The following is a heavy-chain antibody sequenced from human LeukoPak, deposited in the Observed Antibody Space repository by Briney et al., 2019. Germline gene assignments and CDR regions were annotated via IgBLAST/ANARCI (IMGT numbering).Heavy chain of an antibody. D-gene: IGHD4-17*01. CDR1: GYSFTSYW. Sequence: GESLKISCKGSGYSFTSYWIGWVRQMPGKGLGWMGIIYPGDSDTRYSPSFQGQVTISADKSISTAYLQWSSLKASDTAMYYCARHEGVYGDYGGYYYYYMDVWGKGTTVTVSS. CDR3: ARHEGVYGDYGGYYYYYMDV. J-gene: IGHJ6*03. V-gene: IGHV5-51*01. CDR2: IYPGDSDT.